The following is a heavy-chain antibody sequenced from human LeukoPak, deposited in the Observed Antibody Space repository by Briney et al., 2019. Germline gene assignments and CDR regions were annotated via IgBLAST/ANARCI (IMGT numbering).Heavy chain of an antibody. CDR2: IYPADSDT. J-gene: IGHJ4*02. CDR3: TRLISRGSDYNYVDD. Sequence: GESLQISCKGSGYRFTNYHIGWVRQVPGKGLEWMGIIYPADSDTRYRPTFRGQVTISVDKSINTAYLQWSSLKASDTAMYYCTRLISRGSDYNYVDDWGQGTLITVSS. D-gene: IGHD5-24*01. V-gene: IGHV5-51*01. CDR1: GYRFTNYH.